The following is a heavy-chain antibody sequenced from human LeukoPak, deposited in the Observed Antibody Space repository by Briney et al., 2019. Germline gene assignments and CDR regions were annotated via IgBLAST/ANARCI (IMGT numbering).Heavy chain of an antibody. J-gene: IGHJ4*02. Sequence: ASVKVSCKASGYTFTSYAMHWVRQAPGQRLEWMGWINAGNGNTKYSQKFQGRVTITRDMSTSTAYMELSSLRSEDTAVYYCAADPDYYDSSGYSLWGQGTLVTVSS. CDR2: INAGNGNT. D-gene: IGHD3-22*01. V-gene: IGHV1-3*01. CDR3: AADPDYYDSSGYSL. CDR1: GYTFTSYA.